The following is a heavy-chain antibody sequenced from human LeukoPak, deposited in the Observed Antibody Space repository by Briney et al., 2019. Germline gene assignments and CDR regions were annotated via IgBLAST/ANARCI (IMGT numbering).Heavy chain of an antibody. Sequence: GGSLRLSCAASGFTSSSYGMHWVRQAPGKGLEWVAFIRYDGSNKYYADSVKGRFTISRDNSKNTLYLQMNSLRAEDTAVYYCARAVSGSYFYYFDYWGQGTLVTVSS. CDR1: GFTSSSYG. V-gene: IGHV3-30*02. D-gene: IGHD1-26*01. J-gene: IGHJ4*02. CDR3: ARAVSGSYFYYFDY. CDR2: IRYDGSNK.